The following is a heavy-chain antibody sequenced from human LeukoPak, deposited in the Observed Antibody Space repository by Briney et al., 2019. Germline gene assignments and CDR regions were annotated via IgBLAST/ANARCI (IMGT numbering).Heavy chain of an antibody. J-gene: IGHJ4*02. Sequence: ASVKVSCKASGYTFTGYYMHWVRQAPGQGLEWMGWISAYNGNTNYAQKLQGRVTMTTDTSTSTAYMELRSLRSDDTAVYYCARDVELGSYYYNFDYWGQGTLVTVSS. D-gene: IGHD1-26*01. V-gene: IGHV1-18*04. CDR1: GYTFTGYY. CDR2: ISAYNGNT. CDR3: ARDVELGSYYYNFDY.